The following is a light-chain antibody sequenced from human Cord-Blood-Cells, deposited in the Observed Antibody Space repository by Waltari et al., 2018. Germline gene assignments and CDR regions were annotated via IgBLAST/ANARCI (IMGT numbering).Light chain of an antibody. CDR1: QDLSNY. CDR3: QQYDNLPLT. V-gene: IGKV1-33*01. J-gene: IGKJ4*01. Sequence: DIQMPQSPSSLSASVGDRFTITCQASQDLSNYLNWDQQKPGKAPKLLTYDASNLETGVPSRLSGSGSGTDGTFTISSLQPEDIATYYCQQYDNLPLTSGGGTKVEIK. CDR2: DAS.